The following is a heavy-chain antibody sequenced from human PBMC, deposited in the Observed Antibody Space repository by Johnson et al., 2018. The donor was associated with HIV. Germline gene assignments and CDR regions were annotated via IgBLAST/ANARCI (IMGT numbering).Heavy chain of an antibody. CDR2: ISNDGSNK. V-gene: IGHV3-30*04. CDR3: ATFDAFDI. Sequence: QVQLVESGGGVVQPGRSLRVSCAASGFTFSTYAMHWVRQAPGKGLEWVAVISNDGSNKYYADSVKGRFTISRDNSKNTLYLQMNSLRAEDTAVYYCATFDAFDIWGQGTMVTVSS. J-gene: IGHJ3*02. CDR1: GFTFSTYA.